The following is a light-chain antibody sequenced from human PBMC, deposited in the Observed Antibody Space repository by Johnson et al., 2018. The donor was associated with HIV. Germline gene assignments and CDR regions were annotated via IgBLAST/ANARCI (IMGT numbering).Light chain of an antibody. CDR2: DNT. CDR3: GRWDDSLSTYV. CDR1: SSNIGSNY. V-gene: IGLV1-51*01. J-gene: IGLJ1*01. Sequence: QSVLTQPPSVSAAPGQKVIISCSGRSSNIGSNYVSWYQHLPGTAPKLLIYDNTKRPSGIPDRFSGSKSGTSATLGITGLQTGDEADYYCGRWDDSLSTYVFGTGTKVTVL.